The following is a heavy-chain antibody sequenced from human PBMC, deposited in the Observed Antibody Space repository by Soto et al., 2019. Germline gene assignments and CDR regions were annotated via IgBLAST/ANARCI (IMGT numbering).Heavy chain of an antibody. CDR1: GGTFTSTA. Sequence: QVLLVQSSAEVKKPGSSVKVSCKASGGTFTSTAFSWVRQAPGQGLAWMGGIIPVLGTPNYAQKFHARITVTADASTTTVYMQLSSLRSDDTAVYYCASSAGLDHLLNYYGLNVWGQGTTVAVSS. V-gene: IGHV1-69*01. J-gene: IGHJ6*02. CDR2: IIPVLGTP. CDR3: ASSAGLDHLLNYYGLNV. D-gene: IGHD6-13*01.